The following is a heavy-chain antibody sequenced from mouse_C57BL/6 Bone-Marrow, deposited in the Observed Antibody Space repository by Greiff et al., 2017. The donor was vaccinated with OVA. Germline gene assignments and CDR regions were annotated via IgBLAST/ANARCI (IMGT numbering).Heavy chain of an antibody. J-gene: IGHJ3*01. D-gene: IGHD1-1*01. Sequence: VQGVESGPELVKPGASVKISCKASGYAFSSSWMNWVKQRPGKGLEWIGRIYPGDGDTNYNGKFKGKATLTADKSSSTAYMQLSSLTSEDSAVYFCARSGVYGSSLAWFAYWGQGTLVTVSA. CDR3: ARSGVYGSSLAWFAY. CDR1: GYAFSSSW. V-gene: IGHV1-82*01. CDR2: IYPGDGDT.